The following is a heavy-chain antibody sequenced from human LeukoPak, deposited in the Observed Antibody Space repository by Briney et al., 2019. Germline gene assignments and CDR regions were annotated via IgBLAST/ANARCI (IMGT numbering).Heavy chain of an antibody. D-gene: IGHD3-9*01. J-gene: IGHJ4*02. CDR2: ISYDGSNK. V-gene: IGHV3-30*18. Sequence: GGSLRLSCAASGCTSSSYGMHWVRQAPGKGLEWVAVISYDGSNKYYADSVKGRFTISRDNSKNTLYLQMNSLRAEDTAVYYCAKSSILSPRLDYWGQGTLVTVSS. CDR3: AKSSILSPRLDY. CDR1: GCTSSSYG.